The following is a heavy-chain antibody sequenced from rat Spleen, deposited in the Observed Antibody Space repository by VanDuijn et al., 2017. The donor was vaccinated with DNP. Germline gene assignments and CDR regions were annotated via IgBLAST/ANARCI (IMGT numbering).Heavy chain of an antibody. CDR1: GFTFSDYY. J-gene: IGHJ2*01. CDR2: ISYDGGSS. V-gene: IGHV5-22*01. Sequence: EVHLVESGGGLVQPGRSLKLSCAASGFTFSDYYMAWVRQAPTEGLECVAYISYDGGSSFFGDSVKGRFTISRDNAKSTLYLQMNSLRSEDMATYYCARPYGGYGGYSDYFDYWGQGVMVTVSS. D-gene: IGHD1-11*01. CDR3: ARPYGGYGGYSDYFDY.